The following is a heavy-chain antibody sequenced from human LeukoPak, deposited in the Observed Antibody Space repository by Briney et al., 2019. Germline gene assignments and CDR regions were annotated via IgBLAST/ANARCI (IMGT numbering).Heavy chain of an antibody. Sequence: SETLSLTCTVSGDSISSYYWSWIRQPPAKGLEWIGYIYNSGSTKYNPSLKSRVTVSIDTSKNQFSLKVNSVTAADTAVYYCARGGTSALEWFGPWGQGTLVTVSS. D-gene: IGHD3-3*01. V-gene: IGHV4-59*01. J-gene: IGHJ5*02. CDR3: ARGGTSALEWFGP. CDR2: IYNSGST. CDR1: GDSISSYY.